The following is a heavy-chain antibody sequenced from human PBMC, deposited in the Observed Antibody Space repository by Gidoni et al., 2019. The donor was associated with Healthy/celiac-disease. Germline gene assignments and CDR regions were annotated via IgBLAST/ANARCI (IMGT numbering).Heavy chain of an antibody. CDR3: ARGPNQDYYDSSGYLGY. CDR1: GFTVSSNY. Sequence: EVQLVESGGGLIQPGGSLRLSCAASGFTVSSNYMSWVRPAPGKGLEWVSVIYSGGSTYYADSVKGRFTISRDNSKNTLYLQMNSLRAEDTAVYYCARGPNQDYYDSSGYLGYWGQGTLVTVSS. V-gene: IGHV3-53*01. D-gene: IGHD3-22*01. CDR2: IYSGGST. J-gene: IGHJ4*02.